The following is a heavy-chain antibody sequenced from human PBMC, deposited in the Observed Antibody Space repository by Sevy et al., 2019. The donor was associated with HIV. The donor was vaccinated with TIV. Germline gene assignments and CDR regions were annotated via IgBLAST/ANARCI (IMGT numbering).Heavy chain of an antibody. J-gene: IGHJ4*02. CDR2: ISGSGGST. V-gene: IGHV3-23*01. CDR3: AKEGDSSGWYGGAYYFDY. D-gene: IGHD6-19*01. CDR1: GFTFSSYA. Sequence: GGSPRLSCAASGFTFSSYAMSWVRQAPGKGLEWVSAISGSGGSTYYADSVKGRFTISRDNSKNTLYLQMNSLRAEDTAVYYCAKEGDSSGWYGGAYYFDYWGQGTLVTVSS.